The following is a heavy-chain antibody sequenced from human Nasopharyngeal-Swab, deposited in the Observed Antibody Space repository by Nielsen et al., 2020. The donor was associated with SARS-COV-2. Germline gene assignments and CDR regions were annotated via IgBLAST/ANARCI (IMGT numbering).Heavy chain of an antibody. V-gene: IGHV4-34*01. D-gene: IGHD2-2*01. J-gene: IGHJ6*02. Sequence: SETLSLTCAVYGGSFSGYYWSWIRQPPGKGLEWIGEINHSGSTNYNPSLKSRATISVDTSKNQFSLKLSSVTAADTAVYYCARTDIVVVPAATTPRKDGMDVWGQGTLVTVSS. CDR2: INHSGST. CDR1: GGSFSGYY. CDR3: ARTDIVVVPAATTPRKDGMDV.